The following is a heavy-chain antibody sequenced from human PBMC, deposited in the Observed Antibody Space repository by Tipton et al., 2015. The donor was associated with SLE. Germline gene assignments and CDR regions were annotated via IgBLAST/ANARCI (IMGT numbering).Heavy chain of an antibody. CDR2: IYSSGSA. V-gene: IGHV4-59*01. CDR3: ARGTGYLSPFDC. Sequence: TLSLTCTVSGGSINSYYWAWIRQPPGMGLEWVGYIYSSGSANYNPSLKSRVAISVDSSKNQFSLRLTSVTAADTAVYYCARGTGYLSPFDCWGQGTLVTVSS. CDR1: GGSINSYY. J-gene: IGHJ3*01. D-gene: IGHD3-9*01.